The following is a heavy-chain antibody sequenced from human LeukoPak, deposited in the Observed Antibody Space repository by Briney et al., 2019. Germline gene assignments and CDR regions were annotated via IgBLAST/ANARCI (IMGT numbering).Heavy chain of an antibody. J-gene: IGHJ4*02. CDR1: GFTFSSYG. D-gene: IGHD4-17*01. V-gene: IGHV3-30*02. CDR2: IRYDGSNK. CDR3: AKVEASYGDYYFDY. Sequence: GGSLRLSCAASGFTFSSYGMHWVRQAPGKGLEWVAFIRYDGSNKYYADSVKGRFTISRDNSKNTLYLQMNSLRAEGTAVYYCAKVEASYGDYYFDYWGQGTLVTVSS.